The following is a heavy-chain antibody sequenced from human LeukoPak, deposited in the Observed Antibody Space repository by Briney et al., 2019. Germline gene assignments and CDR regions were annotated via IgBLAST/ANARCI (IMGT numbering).Heavy chain of an antibody. CDR3: AKDATPRNRLWDHFDS. D-gene: IGHD2-21*01. CDR2: VCGGDDI. Sequence: PGGSLRLSCVASGFTFNIYGMSWVRQAPGKGLEWVSSVCGGDDIHYADSVKGRFTGYRDDDKNTVYLQMNSLRADDTAIYFCAKDATPRNRLWDHFDSWGQGTMVSVSS. V-gene: IGHV3-23*01. CDR1: GFTFNIYG. J-gene: IGHJ4*02.